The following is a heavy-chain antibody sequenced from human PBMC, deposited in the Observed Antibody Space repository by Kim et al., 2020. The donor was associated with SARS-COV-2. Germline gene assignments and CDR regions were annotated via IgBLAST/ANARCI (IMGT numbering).Heavy chain of an antibody. Sequence: YADSVKGRFTISRDNSRNTLYLQMNSLRAEDTAIYYCAKQMAITRADDYWGQGILVTVSS. CDR3: AKQMAITRADDY. D-gene: IGHD3-16*01. V-gene: IGHV3-23*01. J-gene: IGHJ4*02.